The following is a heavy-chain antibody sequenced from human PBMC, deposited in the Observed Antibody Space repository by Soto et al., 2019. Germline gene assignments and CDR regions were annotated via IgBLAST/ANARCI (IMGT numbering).Heavy chain of an antibody. CDR1: GFSLTTGGLG. CDR2: IYWNDDK. Sequence: QITLKESGPTLVKPTQTLTLTCTFSGFSLTTGGLGVGWIRQPPGKALEWLALIYWNDDKRYRPSLKNRLTITKDTSKNQVVLALTNMDPVDTATYYCAHTHVFWSGYYPGFDYWGQGTLVTVSS. D-gene: IGHD3-3*01. CDR3: AHTHVFWSGYYPGFDY. V-gene: IGHV2-5*01. J-gene: IGHJ4*02.